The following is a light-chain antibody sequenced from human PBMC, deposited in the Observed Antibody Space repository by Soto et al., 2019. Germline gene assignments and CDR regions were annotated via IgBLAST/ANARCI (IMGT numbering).Light chain of an antibody. CDR3: QQYGGSPQT. Sequence: ESVLTQSPGTLSLSPGERATLSCRASQSVSNYLAWYQQKPGQAPRLLIYGASRRATVIPDRFSGSGSGTDFTLTISRLEPEDFAVYYCQQYGGSPQTFGQGTIVEIK. J-gene: IGKJ1*01. CDR2: GAS. CDR1: QSVSNY. V-gene: IGKV3-20*01.